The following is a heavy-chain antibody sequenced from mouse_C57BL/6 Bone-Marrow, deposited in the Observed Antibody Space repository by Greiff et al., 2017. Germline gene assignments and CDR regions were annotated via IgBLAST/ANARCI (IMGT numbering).Heavy chain of an antibody. D-gene: IGHD2-3*01. V-gene: IGHV5-9-1*02. CDR3: TRVYDSPFDY. Sequence: DVMLVESGEGLVKPGGSLKLSCAASGFTFSSYAMSWVRQTPEKRLEWVAYISSGGDYIYYADTVKGRFTISRDNARNTLYLQMSSLKSEDTAMYYCTRVYDSPFDYWGQGTTLTVSS. CDR2: ISSGGDYI. CDR1: GFTFSSYA. J-gene: IGHJ2*01.